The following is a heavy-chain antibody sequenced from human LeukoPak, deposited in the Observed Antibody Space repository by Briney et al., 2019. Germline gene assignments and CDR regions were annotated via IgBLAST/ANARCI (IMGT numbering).Heavy chain of an antibody. Sequence: ASVKVSCKASGYTFTSYGISWVRQAPGQGLEWMGWINPNSGGTNYAQKFQGRVTMTRDTSISTAYMELSRLRSDDTAVYYCAREHCSGGSCYSLAFDIWGQGTMVTVSS. V-gene: IGHV1-2*02. D-gene: IGHD2-15*01. CDR3: AREHCSGGSCYSLAFDI. CDR2: INPNSGGT. J-gene: IGHJ3*02. CDR1: GYTFTSYG.